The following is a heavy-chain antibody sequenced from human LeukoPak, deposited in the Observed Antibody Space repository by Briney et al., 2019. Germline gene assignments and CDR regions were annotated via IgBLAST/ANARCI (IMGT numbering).Heavy chain of an antibody. V-gene: IGHV3-7*01. CDR1: GFTFSTYW. CDR3: VREGSGHYFYFFDY. D-gene: IGHD4-17*01. J-gene: IGHJ4*02. Sequence: GGSPRLSCAASGFTFSTYWMGWARQSPGKGLEWVANIKPDGGEKYYVDSVKGRFTISRDNAKNSLYLQMNSLRAEDTAVYYCVREGSGHYFYFFDYWGQGTLVTVSS. CDR2: IKPDGGEK.